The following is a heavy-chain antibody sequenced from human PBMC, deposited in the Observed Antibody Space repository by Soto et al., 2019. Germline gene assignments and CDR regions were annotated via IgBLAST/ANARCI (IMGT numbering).Heavy chain of an antibody. CDR2: INRDGSST. D-gene: IGHD2-21*01. CDR3: AGDNGWCFDY. J-gene: IGHJ4*02. Sequence: EVQLVESGGGLVQPGGSLRLSCAASGFTFSNYWMHWVRQPPGKGLVWVSRINRDGSSTAYADSVEGRCTISRDNAKNTLYLQINSLRAEDTAVYYGAGDNGWCFDYWGQGTLVTVSS. CDR1: GFTFSNYW. V-gene: IGHV3-74*01.